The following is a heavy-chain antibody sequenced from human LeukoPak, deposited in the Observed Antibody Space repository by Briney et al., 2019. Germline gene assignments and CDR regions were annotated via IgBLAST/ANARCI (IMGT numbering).Heavy chain of an antibody. CDR1: GFTFSSYA. D-gene: IGHD2-2*01. Sequence: GGSLRLSCAASGFTFSSYAMSWVRQAPGKGLEWVSAISGSGGSTYYADSVKGRFTISRDNSKNTLYLQMNSLRTEDTAVYYCARGFCSSTSCYQGPFDFWDQGTLVTVSS. CDR2: ISGSGGST. CDR3: ARGFCSSTSCYQGPFDF. V-gene: IGHV3-23*01. J-gene: IGHJ4*02.